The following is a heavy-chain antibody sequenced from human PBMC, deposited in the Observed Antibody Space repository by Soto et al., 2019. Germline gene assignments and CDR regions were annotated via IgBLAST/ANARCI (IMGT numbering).Heavy chain of an antibody. CDR3: ARERGGGDAFDI. J-gene: IGHJ3*02. Sequence: SETLSLTCAVSGGSISSGGYSWSWIRQPPGKGLEWIGYIYHSGSTYYNPSLKSRVTISVDRSKNQFSLKLSSVTAADTAVYYCARERGGGDAFDIWGQGTMGTVSS. V-gene: IGHV4-30-2*01. D-gene: IGHD3-16*01. CDR2: IYHSGST. CDR1: GGSISSGGYS.